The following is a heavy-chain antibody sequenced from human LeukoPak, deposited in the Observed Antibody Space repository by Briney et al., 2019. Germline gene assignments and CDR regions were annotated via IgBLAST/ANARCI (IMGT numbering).Heavy chain of an antibody. CDR1: GGSLSRSSYY. J-gene: IGHJ5*02. D-gene: IGHD3-9*01. V-gene: IGHV4-39*01. CDR3: AISAYDILTGNYWFDP. Sequence: SDTLSLTCTVSGGSLSRSSYYWGWIRQPPGKGLEWIGSIYYSGSTYYNPSLKSRVTIFVDTSKNRFSLKLSSVTAADTAVYYCAISAYDILTGNYWFDPWGQGTLVTVSS. CDR2: IYYSGST.